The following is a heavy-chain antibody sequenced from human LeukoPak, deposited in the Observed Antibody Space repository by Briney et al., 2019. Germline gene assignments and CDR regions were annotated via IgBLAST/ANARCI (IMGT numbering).Heavy chain of an antibody. D-gene: IGHD6-19*01. CDR3: VRGAGGGDY. Sequence: PGGSLRLSCAASGFTFSSYGMHWVRQAPGKGLEWVANIKPDGGEESYVDSVRGRFTISRDNAKNSLFLQMNSLRGEDTAVYSCVRGAGGGDYWGQGTLVTVSS. CDR1: GFTFSSYG. CDR2: IKPDGGEE. J-gene: IGHJ4*02. V-gene: IGHV3-7*04.